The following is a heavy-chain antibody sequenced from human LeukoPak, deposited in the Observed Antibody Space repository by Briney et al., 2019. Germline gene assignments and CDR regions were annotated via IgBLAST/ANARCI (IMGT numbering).Heavy chain of an antibody. CDR2: IYSGGST. D-gene: IGHD1-20*01. CDR3: ARGGITAGIDY. Sequence: GGSLRLSCAASEFSVGSNYMTWVRQAPGKGLEWVSLIYSGGSTYYADSVKGRFTISRDNSKNTLYLQMNSLRAEDTAVYYCARGGITAGIDYWGQGTLVTVSS. CDR1: EFSVGSNY. J-gene: IGHJ4*02. V-gene: IGHV3-66*01.